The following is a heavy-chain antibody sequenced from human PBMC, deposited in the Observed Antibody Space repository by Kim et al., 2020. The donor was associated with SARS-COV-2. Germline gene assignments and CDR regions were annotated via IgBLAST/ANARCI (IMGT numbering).Heavy chain of an antibody. V-gene: IGHV3-33*06. Sequence: GGSLRLSCAVSGFTFSSFGMHWVRQAPGKGLEWVAVIWDDGSNTYYADSVKGRFTISRDNSKNTLYLQMNSLRAEDTAVYYCAKLSVVIGNYYGMDYWGQGTPVTVSS. CDR2: IWDDGSNT. CDR3: AKLSVVIGNYYGMDY. D-gene: IGHD2-15*01. CDR1: GFTFSSFG. J-gene: IGHJ6*02.